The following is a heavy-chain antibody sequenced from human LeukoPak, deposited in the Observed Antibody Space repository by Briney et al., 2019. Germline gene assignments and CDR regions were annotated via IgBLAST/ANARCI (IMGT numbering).Heavy chain of an antibody. Sequence: ASVKVSCKASGYTFTSYGISWVRQAPGQGLKWMGWISAYNGNTNYAQKLQGRVTMTTDTSTSTAYMELRSLRSDDTAVYYCARAEYSYGPTDDAFDIWGQGTMVTVSS. D-gene: IGHD5-18*01. CDR3: ARAEYSYGPTDDAFDI. J-gene: IGHJ3*02. CDR2: ISAYNGNT. V-gene: IGHV1-18*01. CDR1: GYTFTSYG.